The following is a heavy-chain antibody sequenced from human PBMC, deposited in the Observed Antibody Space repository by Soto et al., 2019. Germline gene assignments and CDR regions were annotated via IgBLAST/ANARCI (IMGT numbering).Heavy chain of an antibody. CDR1: YCTIGALG. V-gene: IGHV3-13*01. CDR2: LSYAGDT. Sequence: RVPYTAVYCTIGALGVHRVLKTTGKGLEWVAALSYAGDTYYPGSVKGRFTVSRESAKNSLYLQMNSLTAGDTAVYYCATGADTPSEYYFTAVRVKGTTVTVSS. J-gene: IGHJ6*03. CDR3: ATGADTPSEYYFTAV.